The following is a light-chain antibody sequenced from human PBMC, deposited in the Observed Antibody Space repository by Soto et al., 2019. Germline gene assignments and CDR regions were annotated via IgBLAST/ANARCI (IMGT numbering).Light chain of an antibody. J-gene: IGLJ3*02. CDR2: EVN. V-gene: IGLV2-23*02. Sequence: QSVLTQPASVSGSPGQSITISCTGTSNDVGGYNLVSWFQQHPGKAPKLMISEVNKRPSGVSNRFSGSKSANTASLTISGLQAEDEADYYCCSHVGGSSPQWVFGVGTKGTVL. CDR3: CSHVGGSSPQWV. CDR1: SNDVGGYNL.